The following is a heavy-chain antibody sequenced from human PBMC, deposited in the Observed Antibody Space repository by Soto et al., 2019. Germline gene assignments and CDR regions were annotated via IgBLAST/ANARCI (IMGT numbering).Heavy chain of an antibody. CDR3: ARDPLFEYSSSSGFGYYGMDV. J-gene: IGHJ6*02. D-gene: IGHD6-6*01. Sequence: ASVKVPCKASGYTFTSYYMHWVRQAPGQGLEWMGIIDPSGGSTSYAQKFQGRVTMTTDTSTSTAYMELSSLRSEDTAVYYCARDPLFEYSSSSGFGYYGMDVWGQGTTVTVSS. V-gene: IGHV1-46*01. CDR1: GYTFTSYY. CDR2: IDPSGGST.